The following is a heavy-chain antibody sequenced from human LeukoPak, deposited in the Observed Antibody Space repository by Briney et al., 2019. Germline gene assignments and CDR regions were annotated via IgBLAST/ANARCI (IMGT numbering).Heavy chain of an antibody. J-gene: IGHJ5*02. CDR3: ARDQPFYGSGSYSPDWFDP. CDR2: ISGYNGNT. Sequence: ASVKVSCKASGYTFTGYYMHWVRQAPGQGLEWMGWISGYNGNTKYSQKLQGRVTMTTDTSTSTAYMELRSLRSDDTAVYYCARDQPFYGSGSYSPDWFDPWGQGTLVTVSS. CDR1: GYTFTGYY. D-gene: IGHD3-10*01. V-gene: IGHV1-18*04.